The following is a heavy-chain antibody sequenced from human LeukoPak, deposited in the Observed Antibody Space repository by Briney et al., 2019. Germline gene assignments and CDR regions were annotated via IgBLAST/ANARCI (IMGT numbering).Heavy chain of an antibody. CDR2: ISSSGSTI. J-gene: IGHJ4*02. CDR3: ARAIVVVVAATGAGSYFDY. Sequence: GSLRLSCAASGFTFSSYEMNWVRQAPGKGLEWVSYISSSGSTIYYADSVKGRFTISRDNAKNSLYLQMNSLRAEDTAVYYCARAIVVVVAATGAGSYFDYWGQGTLVTVSS. V-gene: IGHV3-48*03. D-gene: IGHD2-15*01. CDR1: GFTFSSYE.